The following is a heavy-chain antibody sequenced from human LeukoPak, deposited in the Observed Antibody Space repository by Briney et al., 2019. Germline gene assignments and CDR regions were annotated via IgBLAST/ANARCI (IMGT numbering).Heavy chain of an antibody. J-gene: IGHJ4*02. D-gene: IGHD4-17*01. CDR2: INKNGGT. Sequence: SQTLSLTCTVSSDSISSGDYYWSGIRQPAGKGLEFIGYINKNGGTYYNPPLKSRVSISIDTSKNQFSLKLTSVTAADTAVYFCAREHKSYGDYPYYFDSWGQGTLVTVSS. CDR3: AREHKSYGDYPYYFDS. V-gene: IGHV4-30-4*01. CDR1: SDSISSGDYY.